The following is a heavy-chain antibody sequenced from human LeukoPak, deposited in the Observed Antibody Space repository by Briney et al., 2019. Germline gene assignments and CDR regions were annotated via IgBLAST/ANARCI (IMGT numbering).Heavy chain of an antibody. Sequence: PGGSLRLSCVASGFTFSRYAMSWVRQAPGKGLECVSAMSGSGGSTYYADSVKGRFTISRDNSKNTLYLQMNNLRAEDTAVYYCAKDKRHTSGWYYDYWGQGTLVTVSS. V-gene: IGHV3-23*01. D-gene: IGHD6-19*01. CDR3: AKDKRHTSGWYYDY. CDR1: GFTFSRYA. J-gene: IGHJ4*02. CDR2: MSGSGGST.